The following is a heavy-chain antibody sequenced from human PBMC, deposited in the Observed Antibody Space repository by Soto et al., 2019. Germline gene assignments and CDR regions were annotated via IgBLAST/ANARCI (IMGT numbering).Heavy chain of an antibody. CDR3: ARLVDGYIVNWYFDL. CDR1: GFTVNNNY. Sequence: GGSLRLSCAASGFTVNNNYMFWVRQAPGKGLEWVSVIYTGGSTYYADSVKGRFTISRDNSKNTLYLQMNSLRAEDTAVYYCARLVDGYIVNWYFDLWGRGTLVTVSS. J-gene: IGHJ2*01. V-gene: IGHV3-66*01. CDR2: IYTGGST. D-gene: IGHD5-12*01.